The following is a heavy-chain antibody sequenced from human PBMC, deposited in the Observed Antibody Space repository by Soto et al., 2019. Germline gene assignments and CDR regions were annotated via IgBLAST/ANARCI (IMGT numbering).Heavy chain of an antibody. CDR1: GTSISNSGYY. CDR3: ARGTTWEGSHWLDN. D-gene: IGHD3-10*01. J-gene: IGHJ5*02. CDR2: VTFSGSK. V-gene: IGHV4-39*01. Sequence: SETLSLTCTFSGTSISNSGYYWRRIRQSPGKRLEWIVSVTFSGSKYYSPSLRSRVTFSVGTSKTLISLTLRSVTAADTAVYYCARGTTWEGSHWLDNWYQVTLVT.